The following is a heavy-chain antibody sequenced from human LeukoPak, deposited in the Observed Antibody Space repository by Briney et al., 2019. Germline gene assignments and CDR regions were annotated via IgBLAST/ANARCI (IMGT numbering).Heavy chain of an antibody. CDR3: ARVVVVTAISLDAFDI. J-gene: IGHJ3*02. D-gene: IGHD2-21*02. Sequence: PSETLSLTCSVSGASINSYYWSWIRQPAGKGLEWIGRIYTSGSTNYNPSLKSRVTISVDTSKNQFSLKLSSVTAADTAVYYCARVVVVTAISLDAFDIWGQGTMVTVSS. CDR2: IYTSGST. CDR1: GASINSYY. V-gene: IGHV4-4*07.